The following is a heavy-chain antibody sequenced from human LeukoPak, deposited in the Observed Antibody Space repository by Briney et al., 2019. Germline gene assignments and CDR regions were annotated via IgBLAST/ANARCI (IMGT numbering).Heavy chain of an antibody. CDR2: IYTSGST. V-gene: IGHV4-61*02. J-gene: IGHJ4*02. CDR3: ARGLHSGYDSHGYSYGLYFDY. Sequence: PSETLSLTCTVSGGSISSSSYYWSWIRQPAGKGLEWIGRIYTSGSTNYNPSLKSRVTMSVDTSKNQFSLKLNSVTAADTAVYYCARGLHSGYDSHGYSYGLYFDYWGQGTLVTVSS. D-gene: IGHD5-18*01. CDR1: GGSISSSSYY.